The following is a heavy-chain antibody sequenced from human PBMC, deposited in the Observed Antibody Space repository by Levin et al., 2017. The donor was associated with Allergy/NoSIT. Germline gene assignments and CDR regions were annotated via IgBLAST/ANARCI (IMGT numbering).Heavy chain of an antibody. V-gene: IGHV3-30*18. Sequence: GGSLRLSCAASGFTFSSYGMHWVRQAPGKGLEWVAVISYDGSNKYYADSVKGRFTISRDNSKNTLYLQMNSLRAEDTAVYYCAKDLVAATPREYYFDYWGQGTLVTVSS. CDR1: GFTFSSYG. D-gene: IGHD2-15*01. CDR3: AKDLVAATPREYYFDY. CDR2: ISYDGSNK. J-gene: IGHJ4*02.